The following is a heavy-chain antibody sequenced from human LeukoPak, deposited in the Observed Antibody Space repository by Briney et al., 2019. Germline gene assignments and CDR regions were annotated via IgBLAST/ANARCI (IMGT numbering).Heavy chain of an antibody. CDR2: INHSGST. Sequence: PSETLSLTCAVYGGSFSGYYWSWIRQPPGRGLEWIGEINHSGSTNYNPSLKSRVTISVDTSKNQFSLKLSSVTAADTAVYYCARRGSSSWYSYWVSHFDLWGRGTLVTVSS. CDR3: ARRGSSSWYSYWVSHFDL. J-gene: IGHJ2*01. D-gene: IGHD6-13*01. CDR1: GGSFSGYY. V-gene: IGHV4-34*01.